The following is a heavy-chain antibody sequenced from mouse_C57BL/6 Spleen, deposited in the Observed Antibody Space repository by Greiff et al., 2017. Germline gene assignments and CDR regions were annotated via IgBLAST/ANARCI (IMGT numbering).Heavy chain of an antibody. CDR2: IYPGDGDT. D-gene: IGHD2-4*01. CDR3: ARFYDYDGGNWFAY. Sequence: VQLQQSGAELVKPGASVKISCKASGYAFSSYWMNWVKQRPGKGLEWIGQIYPGDGDTNYNGKFKGKATLTADKSSSTAYMQLSSLTSEDSAVYFCARFYDYDGGNWFAYWGQGTLVTVSA. CDR1: GYAFSSYW. J-gene: IGHJ3*01. V-gene: IGHV1-80*01.